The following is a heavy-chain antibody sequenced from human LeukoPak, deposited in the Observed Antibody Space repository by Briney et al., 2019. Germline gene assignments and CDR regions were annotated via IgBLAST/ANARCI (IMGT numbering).Heavy chain of an antibody. V-gene: IGHV3-23*01. Sequence: PGGSLRLSCAASGFTFSSYAMSWVRQAPGKGLEWVSAISGSGGSTYYADSVKGRFTISRDNSKNTLYLQMNSLRAGDTAVYYCAEDVKQPKGYYGMDVWGQGTTVTVSS. D-gene: IGHD6-13*01. CDR1: GFTFSSYA. CDR3: AEDVKQPKGYYGMDV. CDR2: ISGSGGST. J-gene: IGHJ6*02.